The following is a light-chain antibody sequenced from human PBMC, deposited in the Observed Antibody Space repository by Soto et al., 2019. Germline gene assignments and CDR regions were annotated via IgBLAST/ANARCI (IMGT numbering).Light chain of an antibody. CDR2: GAS. Sequence: EIVLTQSPGTLSLSPGERATLSCRASQSVSSSYLAWYQQRPGQAPRLLIYGASNRATGIPDRFSGSGSWTDFTLTISRLEPEDFAVYYCQQYGSSPSWTFGQGTKVEIK. CDR1: QSVSSSY. J-gene: IGKJ1*01. V-gene: IGKV3-20*01. CDR3: QQYGSSPSWT.